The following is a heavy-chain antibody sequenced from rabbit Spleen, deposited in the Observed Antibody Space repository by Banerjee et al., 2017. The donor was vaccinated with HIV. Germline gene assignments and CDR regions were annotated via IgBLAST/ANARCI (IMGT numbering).Heavy chain of an antibody. D-gene: IGHD6-1*01. Sequence: LEESGGGLVQPEGSLTLTCKASGFSISSSYVMCWVRQAPGKGLEWIACIYTGGSGSPYYATWAKGRLTISGTASTTVTLQMTSLTAADTATYFCARAYTGYGYASDLWGPGPLVTAS. CDR3: ARAYTGYGYASDL. CDR1: GFSISSSYV. V-gene: IGHV1S45*01. CDR2: IYTGGSGSP. J-gene: IGHJ4*01.